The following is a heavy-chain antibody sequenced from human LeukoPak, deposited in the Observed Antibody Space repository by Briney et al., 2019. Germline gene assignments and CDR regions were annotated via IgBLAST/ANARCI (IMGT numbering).Heavy chain of an antibody. CDR3: ARGLNSSGY. Sequence: PSETLSLTCAVYGGSFSGYYWSWIRQPPGKGLEWIGEINHSGSTNYNPSLKSRVTISVDTSKNQFSLKLSSVTAADTAVYYCARGLNSSGYWGQGTLVTVSS. D-gene: IGHD6-19*01. CDR2: INHSGST. V-gene: IGHV4-34*01. CDR1: GGSFSGYY. J-gene: IGHJ4*02.